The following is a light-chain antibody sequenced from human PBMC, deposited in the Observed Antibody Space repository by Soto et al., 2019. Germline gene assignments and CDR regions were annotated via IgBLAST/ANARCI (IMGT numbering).Light chain of an antibody. V-gene: IGKV1-5*01. Sequence: DIQMTQYPSTLSASVGDRVTITCRASQPITAWLAWYQQKPGKAPNLLIYDASDLQSGVPSRFSGSGSGTEFTLTITGLQPDDFATYYCQQYNLYPYTFGQGTKLEIK. CDR2: DAS. CDR3: QQYNLYPYT. CDR1: QPITAW. J-gene: IGKJ2*01.